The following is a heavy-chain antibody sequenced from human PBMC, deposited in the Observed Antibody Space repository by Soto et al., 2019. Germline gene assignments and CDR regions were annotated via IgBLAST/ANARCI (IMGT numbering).Heavy chain of an antibody. CDR1: GGSFSGYY. CDR3: ARGWSYNYYYDGMDV. CDR2: INHSGST. Sequence: SETLSLTCAVYGGSFSGYYWSWIRQPPGKGLEWIGEINHSGSTNYNPSLKSRVTISVDTSKNQFSLKLSSVTAADTAVYYCARGWSYNYYYDGMDVWGQGTTVTVSS. D-gene: IGHD3-10*01. V-gene: IGHV4-34*01. J-gene: IGHJ6*02.